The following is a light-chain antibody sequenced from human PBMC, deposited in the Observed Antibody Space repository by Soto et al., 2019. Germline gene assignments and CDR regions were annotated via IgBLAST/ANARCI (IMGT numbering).Light chain of an antibody. V-gene: IGKV3-15*01. J-gene: IGKJ1*01. CDR3: QQYRGWPRT. Sequence: VMTQSPTTLSVSPGERATLSCRASHSVGSNLAWYQQKPGQAPRLLIYGASTRATDMSGTFSGRGSGTEFTLTINNLRPEDFAVYYCQQYRGWPRTFGQGTKVDIK. CDR2: GAS. CDR1: HSVGSN.